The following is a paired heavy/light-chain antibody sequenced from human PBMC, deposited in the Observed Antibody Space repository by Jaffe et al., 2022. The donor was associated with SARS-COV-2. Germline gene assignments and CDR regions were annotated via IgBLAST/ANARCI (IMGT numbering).Light chain of an antibody. CDR3: LQHNSYPLT. Sequence: DIQMTQSPTSLSASVGDRVTITCRASQGIRNDLGWYQQKSGKAPKRLIYGASSLQSGVPSRFSGSGSGTEFTLTISSLQPEDFATYYCLQHNSYPLTFGQGTKVEIK. V-gene: IGKV1-17*01. J-gene: IGKJ1*01. CDR2: GAS. CDR1: QGIRND.
Heavy chain of an antibody. CDR2: IYSSGST. Sequence: QVQLQESGPGLVKPSQTLSLTCTVSGGSIRSGSYYWSWIRQPAGKGLEWIGRIYSSGSTNYNPSLKSRVTISVDTSKNQFSLKLSSVTAADTAVYYCARISPGHEGATNFDYWGQGTLVTVSS. J-gene: IGHJ4*02. V-gene: IGHV4-61*02. CDR1: GGSIRSGSYY. CDR3: ARISPGHEGATNFDY. D-gene: IGHD1-26*01.